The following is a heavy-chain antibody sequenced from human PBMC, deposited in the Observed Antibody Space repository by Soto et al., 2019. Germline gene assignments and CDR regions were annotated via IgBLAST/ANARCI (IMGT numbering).Heavy chain of an antibody. CDR2: IYYSGST. Sequence: SETLSLTCTVSGGSISSYYRSWIRQPPGKGLEWIGYIYYSGSTNYNPSLKSRVTISVDTSKNQFSLKLSSVTAADTAVYFCARRSWGSYSRYFDYWGQGTLVTVSS. CDR1: GGSISSYY. J-gene: IGHJ4*02. V-gene: IGHV4-59*08. CDR3: ARRSWGSYSRYFDY. D-gene: IGHD3-16*01.